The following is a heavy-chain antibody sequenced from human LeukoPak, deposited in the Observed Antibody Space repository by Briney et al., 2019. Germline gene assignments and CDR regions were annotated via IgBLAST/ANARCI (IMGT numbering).Heavy chain of an antibody. J-gene: IGHJ6*03. CDR3: ARVSRVVPAAPYYMDV. V-gene: IGHV4-59*01. D-gene: IGHD2-2*01. CDR2: IYYSGST. CDR1: GGSISSYY. Sequence: SETLSLTCTVSGGSISSYYWSWIRQPPGKGLEWIGYIYYSGSTNYNPSLKSRVTISVDTSKNQFSLKLSSVTAADTAVYYCARVSRVVPAAPYYMDVWGKGTTVTVPS.